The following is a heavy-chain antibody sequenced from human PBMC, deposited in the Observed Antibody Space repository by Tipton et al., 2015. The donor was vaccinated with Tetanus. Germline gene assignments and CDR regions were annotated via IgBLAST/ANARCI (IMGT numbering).Heavy chain of an antibody. Sequence: TLSLTCSVSGDSIGSRSYYWGWIRQPPGKGLEWIGTFYYGGRTYFNLSLESRLTMSVDTSKNQFSLNLTSVTAADTARYFCVRHGGLVGIYFHDWGQGTLVAVSS. D-gene: IGHD2-21*01. V-gene: IGHV4-39*01. CDR3: VRHGGLVGIYFHD. CDR2: FYYGGRT. CDR1: GDSIGSRSYY. J-gene: IGHJ4*02.